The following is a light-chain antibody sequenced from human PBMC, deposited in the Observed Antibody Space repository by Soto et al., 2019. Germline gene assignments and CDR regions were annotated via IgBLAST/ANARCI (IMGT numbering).Light chain of an antibody. J-gene: IGKJ1*01. CDR2: DAS. CDR3: HQYGTSPQT. CDR1: QSVGNNF. Sequence: EIVLTQSPDTLSLSPGERATLSCRASQSVGNNFLAWYQQKPGQAPTLLIYDASSRASGLPDGFSGSGSETDFTLTVSRLELEDFAVYFCHQYGTSPQTFGQGTKGEI. V-gene: IGKV3-20*01.